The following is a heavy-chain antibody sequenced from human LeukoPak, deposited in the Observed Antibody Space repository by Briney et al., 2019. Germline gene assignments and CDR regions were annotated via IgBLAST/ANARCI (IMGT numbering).Heavy chain of an antibody. J-gene: IGHJ4*02. CDR1: GFTFSSYG. CDR2: IWYDGSNK. D-gene: IGHD3-16*01. Sequence: GRSLRLSCAASGFTFSSYGMNWVRQAPGKGLEWLAVIWYDGSNKYYADSVKGRFTLSRDNFKNTMFLQMNSLRVEDTAVYYCAKSTYGSLGEIDYWGQGTLVTVSS. V-gene: IGHV3-33*06. CDR3: AKSTYGSLGEIDY.